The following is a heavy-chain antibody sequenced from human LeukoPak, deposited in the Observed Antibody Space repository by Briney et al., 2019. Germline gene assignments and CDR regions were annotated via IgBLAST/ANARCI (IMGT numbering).Heavy chain of an antibody. CDR3: AREMNYGDYFDY. Sequence: GGSLRLSCAASGFTFSDYWMGWVRQAPGRGLEWVANIKQDGSEKYYGESVRGRLTISRDNAKNSVYLQMNSLRADDTAVYYCAREMNYGDYFDYWGQGTLVTVSS. V-gene: IGHV3-7*01. CDR1: GFTFSDYW. D-gene: IGHD4-17*01. CDR2: IKQDGSEK. J-gene: IGHJ4*02.